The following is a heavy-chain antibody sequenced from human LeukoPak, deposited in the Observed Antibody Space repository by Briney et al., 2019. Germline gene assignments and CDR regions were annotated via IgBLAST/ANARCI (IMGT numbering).Heavy chain of an antibody. D-gene: IGHD6-19*01. J-gene: IGHJ4*02. V-gene: IGHV3-30*18. CDR1: GFTFSSYG. CDR2: ISYDGGYT. Sequence: GGSLRLSCAASGFTFSSYGIHWVRQAPSKGPEWVAVISYDGGYTYYADSVKGRFTISRDNSKNTLYLQMNSLRAEDTAVYYCAKDRLGGWPSGAFDYWGQGTLVTVSS. CDR3: AKDRLGGWPSGAFDY.